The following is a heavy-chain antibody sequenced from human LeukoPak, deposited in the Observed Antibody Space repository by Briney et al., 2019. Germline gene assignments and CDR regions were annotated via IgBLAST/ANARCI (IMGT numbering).Heavy chain of an antibody. CDR3: ARTYSSGWLYYFDY. V-gene: IGHV3-7*01. D-gene: IGHD6-19*01. J-gene: IGHJ4*02. Sequence: GGSLRLSCAASGFTFTSYWMSWVRQAPGKGLEWVANIKEDGSDKYYVDSVKGRFTISRDNAKNSLYLQMNSLRAEDTAVYYCARTYSSGWLYYFDYWGQGTLVTVSS. CDR2: IKEDGSDK. CDR1: GFTFTSYW.